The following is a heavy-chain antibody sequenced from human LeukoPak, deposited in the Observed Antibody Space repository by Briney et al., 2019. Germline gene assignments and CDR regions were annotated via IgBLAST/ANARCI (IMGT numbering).Heavy chain of an antibody. Sequence: PRSLSLTSTLSRDSPTRGGYYTGWIRQHPGKGLEWIGYFYYRGKSYYTPSLKSRFTISVDTSKNQFSLKVSSVTAADTAVYYFARGPSFGSGSRFDLWGRGSLVTVSS. V-gene: IGHV4-31*03. J-gene: IGHJ2*01. D-gene: IGHD6-25*01. CDR2: FYYRGKS. CDR3: ARGPSFGSGSRFDL. CDR1: RDSPTRGGYY.